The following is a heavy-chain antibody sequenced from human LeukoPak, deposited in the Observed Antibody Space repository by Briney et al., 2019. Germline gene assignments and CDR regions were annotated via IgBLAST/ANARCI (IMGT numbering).Heavy chain of an antibody. CDR2: INPNNGGT. Sequence: ASVKVSCKASGYTFTDYYMHWVRQAPGQGLEWMGWINPNNGGTNYAQNFQGRVTMTRDTSVSTAYMELSRLRSDDTAMYYCARDRAPSGWFDPWGQGTLVTVSS. CDR1: GYTFTDYY. V-gene: IGHV1-2*02. J-gene: IGHJ5*02. CDR3: ARDRAPSGWFDP.